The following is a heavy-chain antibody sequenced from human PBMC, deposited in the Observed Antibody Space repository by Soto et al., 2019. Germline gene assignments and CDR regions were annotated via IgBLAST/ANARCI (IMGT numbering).Heavy chain of an antibody. CDR2: ISYDGSNK. Sequence: QVQLVESGGGVVQPGRSLRLSCAASGFTFSSYGMHWVRQAPGKGLEWVAVISYDGSNKYYADYVKGRFTISRDNSKNPLYLQMNSLRAEDTAVYYCAKDRRVVAVAAPFDYWGQGTLVTVSS. CDR3: AKDRRVVAVAAPFDY. D-gene: IGHD6-19*01. J-gene: IGHJ4*02. V-gene: IGHV3-30*18. CDR1: GFTFSSYG.